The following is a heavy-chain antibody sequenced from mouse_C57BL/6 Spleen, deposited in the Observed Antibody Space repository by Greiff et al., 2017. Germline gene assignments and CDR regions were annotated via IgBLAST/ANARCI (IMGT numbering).Heavy chain of an antibody. J-gene: IGHJ2*01. V-gene: IGHV1-59*01. CDR2: IDPSDSYT. Sequence: VQLQQPGAELVRPGASVKLSCKASGYTFTSYWMHWVKQRPGQGLAWIGVIDPSDSYTNYNQKFKGKATLTVATSSSTAYLQLSSLSSEDSAVYYCAWWSTGEYYRGPGTTRTVAS. CDR1: GYTFTSYW. D-gene: IGHD1-1*02. CDR3: AWWSTGEYY.